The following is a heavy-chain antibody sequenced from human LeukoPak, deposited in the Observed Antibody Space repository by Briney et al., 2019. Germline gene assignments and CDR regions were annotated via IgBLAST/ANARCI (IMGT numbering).Heavy chain of an antibody. V-gene: IGHV1-46*01. Sequence: ASVKVSCKASGYTFTSYYMHWVRQAPGQGLEWMGLINPSGGSTSYAQKFQGRVTMTRDTSTSTVYMELSSLRSEDTAVYYCARDGLGGSGSSFQTHQLVNPTNWFDPWGQGTLVTVSS. CDR3: ARDGLGGSGSSFQTHQLVNPTNWFDP. CDR1: GYTFTSYY. D-gene: IGHD3-10*01. CDR2: INPSGGST. J-gene: IGHJ5*02.